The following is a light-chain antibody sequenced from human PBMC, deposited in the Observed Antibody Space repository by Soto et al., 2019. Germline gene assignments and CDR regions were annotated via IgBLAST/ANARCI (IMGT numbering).Light chain of an antibody. CDR1: SSNIGDNS. CDR2: DNN. V-gene: IGLV1-51*01. Sequence: QSVLTQPPSMSAAPGQMVAISCSRTSSNIGDNSVSWYQHFPGTAPKVLIYDNNRRPSGIPDRFSGSKSGTSATLTIIGLQTGDEADYYCATWDSALSAGVFGGGTKLTVL. J-gene: IGLJ3*02. CDR3: ATWDSALSAGV.